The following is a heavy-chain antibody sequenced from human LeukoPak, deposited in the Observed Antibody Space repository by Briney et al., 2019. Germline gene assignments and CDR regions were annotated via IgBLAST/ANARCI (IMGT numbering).Heavy chain of an antibody. Sequence: SETLSLTCTVSGGSISSYYWSWIRQPPGKGLEWIGYIYYSGSTNYNPSLKSRVTISVDTSKNQFSLKLSSVTAADTAVYNCARVRHYYGSGSYPDYWGQGTLVTVSS. J-gene: IGHJ4*02. CDR1: GGSISSYY. D-gene: IGHD3-10*01. CDR2: IYYSGST. CDR3: ARVRHYYGSGSYPDY. V-gene: IGHV4-59*01.